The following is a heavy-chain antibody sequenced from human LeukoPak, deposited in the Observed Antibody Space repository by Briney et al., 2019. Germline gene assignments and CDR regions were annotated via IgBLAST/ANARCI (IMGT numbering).Heavy chain of an antibody. D-gene: IGHD2-2*01. V-gene: IGHV3-23*01. Sequence: GGSLRLSCAASGFTFSTYAMNWVRQAPGKGLEWVSTISGGVEATYYAGSGKGRFTVSRDNSKTTLYLQMNSLRAAEDTAVYYWAKGGGGSCSSTSCSTFFDYWGQGTLVTVSS. CDR1: GFTFSTYA. CDR2: ISGGVEAT. CDR3: AKGGGGSCSSTSCSTFFDY. J-gene: IGHJ4*02.